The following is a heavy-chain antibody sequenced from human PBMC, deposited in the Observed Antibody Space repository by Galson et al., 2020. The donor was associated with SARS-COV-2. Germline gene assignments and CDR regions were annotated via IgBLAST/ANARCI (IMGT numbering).Heavy chain of an antibody. V-gene: IGHV2-70*01. CDR3: ARISSSSWPDYYYYGMDV. D-gene: IGHD6-13*01. CDR2: IHWDDDK. J-gene: IGHJ6*02. Sequence: SGPTLVKPTQTLTLTCTFSGFSLSTSGMCVSWIRQPPGKALEWLALIHWDDDKYYSTSLKTRLTISKDTSKNQVVLTMTNMDPVDTATYYCARISSSSWPDYYYYGMDVWGQGTTVTVSS. CDR1: GFSLSTSGMC.